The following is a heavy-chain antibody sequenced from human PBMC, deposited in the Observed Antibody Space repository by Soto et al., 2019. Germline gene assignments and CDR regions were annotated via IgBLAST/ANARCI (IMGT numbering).Heavy chain of an antibody. CDR2: ISYDGSNK. V-gene: IGHV3-30*18. CDR1: GFTFSSYG. CDR3: AKSPGGYYSFDI. J-gene: IGHJ3*02. Sequence: HPGGSLRLSCAASGFTFSSYGMHWVRQAPGKGLEWVAVISYDGSNKYYADSVRGRFTISRDNSKNTLYLQMNSLRAEVTAVYYCAKSPGGYYSFDIWGQGTMVTVSS. D-gene: IGHD3-3*01.